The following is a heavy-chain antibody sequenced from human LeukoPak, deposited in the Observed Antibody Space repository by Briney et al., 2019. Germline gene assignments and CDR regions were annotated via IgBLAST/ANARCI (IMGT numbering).Heavy chain of an antibody. J-gene: IGHJ4*02. Sequence: ASVKVSCKASGGTFSSYAISWVRQAPGQGLEWMGGIIPIFGTANYAQKFQGRVTITTDESTSTAYMELSGLRSEDTAVYYCARLTGDSDYWGQGTLVTVSS. CDR2: IIPIFGTA. V-gene: IGHV1-69*05. D-gene: IGHD7-27*01. CDR3: ARLTGDSDY. CDR1: GGTFSSYA.